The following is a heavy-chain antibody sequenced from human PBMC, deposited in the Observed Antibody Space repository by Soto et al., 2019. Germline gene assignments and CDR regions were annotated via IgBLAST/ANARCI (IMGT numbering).Heavy chain of an antibody. CDR3: ARESEDLTSNFDY. V-gene: IGHV3-21*01. Sequence: GVSLRLSCAASGFTFTRYSMNGVRQAPGKGLEWVSSISSTTNYIYYADSMKGRFTVSRDNAKNSVYLEMNSLSAEDTAVYYCARESEDLTSNFDYWGQGTLVTVSS. CDR2: ISSTTNYI. J-gene: IGHJ4*02. CDR1: GFTFTRYS.